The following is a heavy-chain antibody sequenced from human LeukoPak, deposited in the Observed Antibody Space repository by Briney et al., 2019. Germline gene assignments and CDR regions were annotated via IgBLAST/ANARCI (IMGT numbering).Heavy chain of an antibody. Sequence: GASVKVSCKASGYTFTSYGISWVRQAPGQGLEWMGWISAYNGNTNYAQKLQGRVTMTTDTSTSTAYMELRSLRSDDTAVYYCARQAQTYYDFWSGLTNPNYGMDVWGQGTTVTVSS. CDR1: GYTFTSYG. J-gene: IGHJ6*02. CDR3: ARQAQTYYDFWSGLTNPNYGMDV. D-gene: IGHD3-3*01. CDR2: ISAYNGNT. V-gene: IGHV1-18*01.